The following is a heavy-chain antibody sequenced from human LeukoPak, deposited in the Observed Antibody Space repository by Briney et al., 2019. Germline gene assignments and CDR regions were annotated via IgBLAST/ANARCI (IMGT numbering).Heavy chain of an antibody. J-gene: IGHJ3*02. CDR1: GFTVSSNY. D-gene: IGHD3-16*01. CDR3: ARDFDTFGDAFDI. V-gene: IGHV3-66*01. CDR2: IYSGGST. Sequence: GGSLRLSCAASGFTVSSNYMSWVRQAPGKGLEWVSVIYSGGSTYYADSVKGRFTISRGNSKNTLYLQMNSLRAEDTAVYYCARDFDTFGDAFDIWGQGTMVTVSS.